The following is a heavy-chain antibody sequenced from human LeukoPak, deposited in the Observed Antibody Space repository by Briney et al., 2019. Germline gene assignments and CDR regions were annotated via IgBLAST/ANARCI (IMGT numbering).Heavy chain of an antibody. Sequence: GGSLRLSCAASGFTFSSFAISWVRQAPGEGLEWVSSISSSGRGTYYAASVRGRFTISRDTSKNTLYLQMNSLRAEDTALYYCAKDGPYSGYDLARWGQGTLVTVSS. CDR2: ISSSGRGT. J-gene: IGHJ4*02. V-gene: IGHV3-23*01. D-gene: IGHD5-12*01. CDR1: GFTFSSFA. CDR3: AKDGPYSGYDLAR.